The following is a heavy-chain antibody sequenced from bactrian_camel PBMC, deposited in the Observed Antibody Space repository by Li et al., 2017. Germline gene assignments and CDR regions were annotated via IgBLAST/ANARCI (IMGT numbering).Heavy chain of an antibody. CDR3: AAAYGAGGTCRVMDVTSGY. CDR2: IGEDGTT. J-gene: IGHJ6*01. CDR1: RYPTSSYC. D-gene: IGHD1*01. V-gene: IGHV3S44*01. Sequence: VQLVESGGGSVRAGGSLRLSCTSSRYPTSSYCLGWFRQAPGKGREAVATIGEDGTTTYRDSAKGRFTISKGNPRITLYLQMNSLKPEDTAMYYCAAAYGAGGTCRVMDVTSGYSDQGTQVTVS.